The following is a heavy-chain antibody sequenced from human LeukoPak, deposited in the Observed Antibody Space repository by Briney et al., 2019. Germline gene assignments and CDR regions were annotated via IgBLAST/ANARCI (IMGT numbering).Heavy chain of an antibody. CDR1: GFTFSSYA. CDR2: ISYDGSNK. D-gene: IGHD6-13*01. CDR3: ARAIAAAGTPFDY. J-gene: IGHJ4*02. V-gene: IGHV3-30-3*01. Sequence: GGSLRLSCAASGFTFSSYAMHWVRQAPGKELEWVAVISYDGSNKYYADSVKGRFTISRDNSKNTLYLQMNSLRAEDTAVYYCARAIAAAGTPFDYWGQGTLVTVSS.